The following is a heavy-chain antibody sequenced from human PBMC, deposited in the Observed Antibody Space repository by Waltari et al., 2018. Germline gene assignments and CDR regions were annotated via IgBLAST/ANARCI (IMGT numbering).Heavy chain of an antibody. D-gene: IGHD2-15*01. CDR2: IYYSGST. CDR3: ARDGGRADQPDRIDAFDI. J-gene: IGHJ3*02. V-gene: IGHV4-59*01. Sequence: QVQLQESGPGLVKPSETLSLTCTVSGGSISSYYWSWIRQPPGKGLEWIGYIYYSGSTNYNPSLKSRVTISVDTSKNQFSLKLSSVTAADTAVYYCARDGGRADQPDRIDAFDIWGQGTMVTVSS. CDR1: GGSISSYY.